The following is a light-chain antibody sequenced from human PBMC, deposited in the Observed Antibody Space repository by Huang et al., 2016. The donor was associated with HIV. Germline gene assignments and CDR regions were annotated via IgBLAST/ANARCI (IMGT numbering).Light chain of an antibody. CDR3: QQYDNWPPYT. CDR1: QSVSTH. V-gene: IGKV3-15*01. J-gene: IGKJ2*01. Sequence: EIVMTKSPATLSVSPGETATLSCRASQSVSTHLAWYQQKPGQTPRLLIYGASPRATTVAARFSGSGSGTEFTLIISSLQPEDSAIYYCQQYDNWPPYTFGQGTKLEI. CDR2: GAS.